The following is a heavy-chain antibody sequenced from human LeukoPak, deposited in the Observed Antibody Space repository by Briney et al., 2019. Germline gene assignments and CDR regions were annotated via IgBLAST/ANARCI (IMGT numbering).Heavy chain of an antibody. CDR1: GGSISSSSYY. V-gene: IGHV4-39*07. CDR2: IYYSGST. J-gene: IGHJ4*02. D-gene: IGHD2-2*02. Sequence: SETLSLTCTVSGGSISSSSYYWGWLRQPPGKGLEWIGSIYYSGSTYYNPSLKSRVTISVDTSKNQFSLKLSSVTAADTAVYYCARVIRGIPYYFDYWGQGTLVTVSS. CDR3: ARVIRGIPYYFDY.